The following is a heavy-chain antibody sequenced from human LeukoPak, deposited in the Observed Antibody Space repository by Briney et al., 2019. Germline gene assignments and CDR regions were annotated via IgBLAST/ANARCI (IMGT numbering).Heavy chain of an antibody. V-gene: IGHV4-59*08. J-gene: IGHJ6*02. CDR3: ARARGDIVVVPDRYGMDV. D-gene: IGHD2-2*01. CDR1: GGSISSYY. CDR2: IYYSGST. Sequence: MTSETLSLTCTVSGGSISSYYWSWIRQPPGKGLEWIGYIYYSGSTNYNPSLKSRVTISVDTSKNQFSLKLGSVTAADTAVYYCARARGDIVVVPDRYGMDVWGQGTTVTVSS.